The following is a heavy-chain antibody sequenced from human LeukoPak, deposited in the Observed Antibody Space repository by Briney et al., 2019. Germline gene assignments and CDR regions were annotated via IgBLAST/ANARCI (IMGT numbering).Heavy chain of an antibody. CDR3: ARDHERSYYGSGSYFPTE. Sequence: TSVKVSCKASGYTFTSYGISWVRQAPGQGLEWMGWISAYNGNTNYAQKLQGRVTMTTDTSTSTVYMELSSLRSEDTAVYYCARDHERSYYGSGSYFPTEWGQGTLVTVSS. CDR1: GYTFTSYG. CDR2: ISAYNGNT. D-gene: IGHD3-10*01. V-gene: IGHV1-18*01. J-gene: IGHJ4*02.